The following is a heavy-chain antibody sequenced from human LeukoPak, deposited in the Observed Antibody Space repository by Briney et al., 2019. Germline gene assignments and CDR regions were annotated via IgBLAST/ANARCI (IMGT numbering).Heavy chain of an antibody. Sequence: GGSLRPSCSASGLTLSGYWMHWVRQIPGKGLVWVSRIDSDGSGTSYADSVKGRFTISRDNSKNTLYLQMNSLRAEDTAVYYCAKPKFPGRGLVTLFDYWGQGTLVTVSS. V-gene: IGHV3-74*01. CDR2: IDSDGSGT. CDR3: AKPKFPGRGLVTLFDY. D-gene: IGHD3/OR15-3a*01. J-gene: IGHJ4*02. CDR1: GLTLSGYW.